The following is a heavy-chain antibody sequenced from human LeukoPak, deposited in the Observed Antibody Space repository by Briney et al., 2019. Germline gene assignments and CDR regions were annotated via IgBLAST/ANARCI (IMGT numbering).Heavy chain of an antibody. CDR2: IIPIFGTA. D-gene: IGHD3-22*01. CDR1: GGTFSSYA. Sequence: SVKVSCKASGGTFSSYAISWVRQAPGQGLEWMGGIIPIFGTANYAQKFQGRVTITADESTSTAYMELSSLRSEDTAVYYCAREPPSYYDSSGYYDHWGQGTLVTVSS. V-gene: IGHV1-69*01. CDR3: AREPPSYYDSSGYYDH. J-gene: IGHJ5*02.